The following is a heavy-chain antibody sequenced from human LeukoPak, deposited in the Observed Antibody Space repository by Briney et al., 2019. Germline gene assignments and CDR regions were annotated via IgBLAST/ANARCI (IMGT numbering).Heavy chain of an antibody. V-gene: IGHV3-23*01. CDR3: ARGYSGYV. D-gene: IGHD5-12*01. J-gene: IGHJ4*02. Sequence: GGSLRLSCAASGFTFSISAMSWVRQAPGKGLEWVSGISDSGGSTFYADSVKGRFTISRDNSKNILYLQMNSLRADDTAVYYCARGYSGYVWGQGTLVTVSS. CDR1: GFTFSISA. CDR2: ISDSGGST.